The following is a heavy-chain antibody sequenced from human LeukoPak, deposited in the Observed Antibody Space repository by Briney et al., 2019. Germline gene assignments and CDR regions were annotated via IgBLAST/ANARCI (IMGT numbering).Heavy chain of an antibody. CDR1: GSSISGYW. D-gene: IGHD1-26*01. CDR3: VREPTVGATEFHP. CDR2: IYASGST. J-gene: IGHJ3*01. V-gene: IGHV4-4*07. Sequence: PSETLSLTCTVSGSSISGYWWSWIRQTAGKGLEWIGRIYASGSTNYNPSLKSRVTMSVDNSNKQFSLKLTSVAAADTAIYYCVREPTVGATEFHPWGQGTMVTVSS.